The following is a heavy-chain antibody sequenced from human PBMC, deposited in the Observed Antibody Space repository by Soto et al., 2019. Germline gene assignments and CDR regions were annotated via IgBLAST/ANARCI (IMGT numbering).Heavy chain of an antibody. J-gene: IGHJ4*02. CDR1: GGSISSGGYY. D-gene: IGHD3-9*01. V-gene: IGHV4-31*01. Sequence: QVQLQESGPGLVKPSQTLSLTCTVSGGSISSGGYYWSWIRQHPGKGLEWIGYIYYSGSTNYNPSPKSEVTMSVDTSKHQFSLKLSPATAADTRVYYGASKSGLTGYLNLWGQGTLVTVCS. CDR3: ASKSGLTGYLNL. CDR2: IYYSGST.